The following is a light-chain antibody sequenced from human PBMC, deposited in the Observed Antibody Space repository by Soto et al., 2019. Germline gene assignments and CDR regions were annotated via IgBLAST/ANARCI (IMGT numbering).Light chain of an antibody. Sequence: DVQMTQSPSSLSASIGDRVTITCRASQAINKNLGWFQQKPGKAPKSLIYDTSTLQSGVPSKFSGSRSGTDFTLTISSLQPEDFATYYCQQYHTYPFTFGPGTKVDIK. V-gene: IGKV1-16*02. CDR3: QQYHTYPFT. CDR2: DTS. CDR1: QAINKN. J-gene: IGKJ3*01.